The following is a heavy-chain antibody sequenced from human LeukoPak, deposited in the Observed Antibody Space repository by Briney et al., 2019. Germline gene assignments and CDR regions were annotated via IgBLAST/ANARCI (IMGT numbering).Heavy chain of an antibody. D-gene: IGHD2-15*01. CDR1: GGSVSSGSYY. Sequence: PSETLSLTGTGSGGSVSSGSYYWSWIRQPPGKGREWIGYVYYSGSTKYNPSRKRRVSISVDTSKNQFSLKLSSVTAADPAVYYCARGGGRRYCSGGTCPYYFDYWGQGTLVTVSS. J-gene: IGHJ4*02. V-gene: IGHV4-61*01. CDR3: ARGGGRRYCSGGTCPYYFDY. CDR2: VYYSGST.